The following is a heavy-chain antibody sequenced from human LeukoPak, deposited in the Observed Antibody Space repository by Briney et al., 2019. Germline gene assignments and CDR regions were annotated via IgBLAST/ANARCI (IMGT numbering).Heavy chain of an antibody. CDR2: IRYDGSNK. V-gene: IGHV3-30*02. Sequence: GGSLRLSCAASGFTFSSYGMHWVRQAPGKGLVWVAFIRYDGSNKYYADSVKGRFTISRDNSKNTLYLQMNSLRAEDTAVYYCAKDGEMATMIAFDYWGQGTLVTVSS. D-gene: IGHD5-24*01. CDR1: GFTFSSYG. CDR3: AKDGEMATMIAFDY. J-gene: IGHJ4*02.